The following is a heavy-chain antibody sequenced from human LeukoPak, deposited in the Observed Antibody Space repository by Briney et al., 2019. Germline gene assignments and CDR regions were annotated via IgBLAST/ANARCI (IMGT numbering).Heavy chain of an antibody. D-gene: IGHD3-22*01. J-gene: IGHJ3*02. Sequence: PGGSLRLSCAASGFTFSSYWMNWARQAPGKGLEWVSYISSSSGTIYYVDSVKGRFTISRDNAKNSLYLQMNSLRVEDTAVYHCARGVYYDTSSYSPGGALDIWGQGTMVTVSS. CDR3: ARGVYYDTSSYSPGGALDI. CDR2: ISSSSGTI. V-gene: IGHV3-48*01. CDR1: GFTFSSYW.